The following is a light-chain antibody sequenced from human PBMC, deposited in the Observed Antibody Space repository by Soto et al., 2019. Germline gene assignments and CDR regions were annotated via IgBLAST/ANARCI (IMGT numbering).Light chain of an antibody. V-gene: IGLV1-40*01. CDR3: QSSDSSLSVV. Sequence: QSVLTQPPSVSGAPGQRVTISCTGSSSNIGAGYDVHWYQQLPGTAPKLLIYGNSNRPSGVPDRFSGSKSGTSASLAITGLQAEEDADYYCQSSDSSLSVVFGGGTKLTVL. CDR1: SSNIGAGYD. CDR2: GNS. J-gene: IGLJ2*01.